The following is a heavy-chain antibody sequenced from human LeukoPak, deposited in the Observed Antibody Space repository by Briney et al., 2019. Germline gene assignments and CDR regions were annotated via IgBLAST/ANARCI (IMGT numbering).Heavy chain of an antibody. CDR2: MNPNSGNT. CDR1: GYTFTSYD. V-gene: IGHV1-8*01. J-gene: IGHJ4*02. CDR3: ARVSYYGDYAGYYFDY. D-gene: IGHD4-17*01. Sequence: ASVKVSCKASGYTFTSYDINWVRQATGQGLEWMGWMNPNSGNTGYAQKFQGRVTMTRNTSISTAYMELSSLRSEDTAVYYCARVSYYGDYAGYYFDYWGQGTLVTVSS.